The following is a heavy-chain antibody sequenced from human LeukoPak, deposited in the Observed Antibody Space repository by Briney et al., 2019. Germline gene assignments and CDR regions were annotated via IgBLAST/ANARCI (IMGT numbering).Heavy chain of an antibody. CDR2: ISGSGGST. V-gene: IGHV3-23*01. D-gene: IGHD1-26*01. J-gene: IGHJ4*02. CDR3: AKDKGELLPLYYFDY. Sequence: GGSLRLSCAASGFTFSSYAMSWGRQAPGKGLEWGSAISGSGGSTYYADSVKGRFTISRDNSKNTLYLQMNSLRAEDTAVYYCAKDKGELLPLYYFDYWGQGTLVTVSS. CDR1: GFTFSSYA.